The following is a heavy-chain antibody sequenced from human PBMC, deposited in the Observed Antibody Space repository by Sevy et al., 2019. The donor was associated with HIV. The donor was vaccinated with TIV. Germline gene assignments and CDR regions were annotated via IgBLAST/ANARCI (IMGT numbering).Heavy chain of an antibody. J-gene: IGHJ4*02. CDR2: ISPHNGDT. Sequence: PSVKVSCKVSGYTFSTYRITWVRQAPGQGLEWMGWISPHNGDTNYARKLQGKVSMTTDTSTTTAYMELRGLTSDDTALYYCARAFCSGGRCYSLAYWGQGTLVTVSS. D-gene: IGHD2-15*01. V-gene: IGHV1-18*01. CDR3: ARAFCSGGRCYSLAY. CDR1: GYTFSTYR.